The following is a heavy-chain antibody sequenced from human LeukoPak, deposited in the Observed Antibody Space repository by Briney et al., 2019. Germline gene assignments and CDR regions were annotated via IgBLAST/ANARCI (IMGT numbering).Heavy chain of an antibody. J-gene: IGHJ4*02. Sequence: PGGSLRLSCAASGFTFSSYAMSWVRQAPGKGLEWVSTISGSGGSTYYADSVKGRFTISRDNSKNTLYLQMSSLRAEDTAVYYCAKQLWWLVPGPLFDYWGQGTLVTVSS. CDR1: GFTFSSYA. CDR3: AKQLWWLVPGPLFDY. D-gene: IGHD6-19*01. CDR2: ISGSGGST. V-gene: IGHV3-23*01.